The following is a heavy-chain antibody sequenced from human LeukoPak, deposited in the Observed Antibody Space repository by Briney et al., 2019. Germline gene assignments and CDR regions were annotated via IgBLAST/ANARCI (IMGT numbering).Heavy chain of an antibody. CDR2: IKEDGSEK. V-gene: IGHV3-7*04. D-gene: IGHD2-21*01. Sequence: GGSLRLSCAASGFTFSNYWRSWVRQAPGKGLKWVANIKEDGSEKYYADSVKGRFTISRDNAKNSLNLQMNSLRAEDTAVYYCAREGLWVGLDSGKTRQAYWESWGQGTMVTVSS. J-gene: IGHJ3*01. CDR1: GFTFSNYW. CDR3: AREGLWVGLDSGKTRQAYWES.